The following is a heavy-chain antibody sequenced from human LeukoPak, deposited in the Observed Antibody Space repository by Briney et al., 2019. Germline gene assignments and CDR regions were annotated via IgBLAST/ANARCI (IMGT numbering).Heavy chain of an antibody. Sequence: SETLSLTCGVSGGAMSSSHWWSWVRQAPGKGLEWIGEIYQSGTINYNPSLKSRVTISVDTSKNQFSLKLRSVTAADTAVYYCARRTAAGTYYYYYYMDVWGKGTTVTISS. V-gene: IGHV4-4*02. CDR1: GGAMSSSHW. D-gene: IGHD6-13*01. CDR2: IYQSGTI. J-gene: IGHJ6*03. CDR3: ARRTAAGTYYYYYYMDV.